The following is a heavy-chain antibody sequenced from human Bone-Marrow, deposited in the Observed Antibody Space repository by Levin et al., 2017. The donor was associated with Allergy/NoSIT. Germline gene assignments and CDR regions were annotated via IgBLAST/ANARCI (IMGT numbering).Heavy chain of an antibody. V-gene: IGHV3-23*01. J-gene: IGHJ1*01. CDR2: ISASGTDT. D-gene: IGHD5-24*01. CDR3: AQAGVRDGYPFAPKYLQY. CDR1: GFTFNIFT. Sequence: GGSLRLSCEVSGFTFNIFTMTWVRQAPGKGLEWVSGISASGTDTYYAESVRGRFTISRDNSKSTVYLQMDSLRLDDTAIYYCAQAGVRDGYPFAPKYLQYWGQGSLVTVSS.